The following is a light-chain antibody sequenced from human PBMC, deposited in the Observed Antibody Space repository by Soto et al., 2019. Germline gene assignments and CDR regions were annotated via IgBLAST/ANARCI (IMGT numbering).Light chain of an antibody. CDR3: QQSYGTPIT. V-gene: IGKV1-5*03. J-gene: IGKJ1*01. CDR2: KAS. CDR1: QTISSW. Sequence: DIQMTQSPSTLSGSVGDRVTITCRASQTISSWLAWYQQKPGKAPKLLIYKASTLKSGVPSRFSGSGSGTDFTLTITSLQPEDFATYYCQQSYGTPITFGQGTKVDIK.